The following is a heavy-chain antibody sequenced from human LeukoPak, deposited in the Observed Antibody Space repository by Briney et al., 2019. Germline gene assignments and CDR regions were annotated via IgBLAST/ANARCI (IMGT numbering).Heavy chain of an antibody. Sequence: TSETLSLTCAVYGGSFSGYYWSWIRQPPGKGLEWIGEINHSGSTNYNPSLKSRVTISVDTSKNQFSLKLSSVTAADTAVYYCARGWHYDFWSGYRVPYYFDYWGQGTLVTVSS. CDR3: ARGWHYDFWSGYRVPYYFDY. D-gene: IGHD3-3*01. CDR1: GGSFSGYY. V-gene: IGHV4-34*01. J-gene: IGHJ4*02. CDR2: INHSGST.